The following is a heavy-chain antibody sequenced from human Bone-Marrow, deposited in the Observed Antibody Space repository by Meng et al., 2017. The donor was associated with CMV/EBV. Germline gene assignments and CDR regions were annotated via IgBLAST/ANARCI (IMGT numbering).Heavy chain of an antibody. V-gene: IGHV4-59*01. CDR3: ARLKTPVEDWLVMDV. CDR2: IYYSGST. D-gene: IGHD6-19*01. J-gene: IGHJ6*02. CDR1: GGPISSYY. Sequence: SETLSLTCTVSGGPISSYYWSWIRQPPGKGLEWIGYIYYSGSTNYNPSLKSRVTISVDTSKNQFSLKLSSVTAADTAVYYCARLKTPVEDWLVMDVWGQGTTVTVSS.